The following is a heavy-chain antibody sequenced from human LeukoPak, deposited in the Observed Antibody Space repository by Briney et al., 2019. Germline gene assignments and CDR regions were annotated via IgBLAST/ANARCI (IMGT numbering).Heavy chain of an antibody. CDR1: GFTFSNYA. V-gene: IGHV3-30-3*01. Sequence: QPGRSLRLSCAASGFTFSNYAMHWVRQAPGKGLEWVAVISYDGSNKSYADSVKGRFTISRDNSKNTLYLQMNSLRAEDTAVYYCAVDKEGEEDFYYGMEVWGQGTTVTVSS. CDR3: AVDKEGEEDFYYGMEV. D-gene: IGHD5-12*01. J-gene: IGHJ6*02. CDR2: ISYDGSNK.